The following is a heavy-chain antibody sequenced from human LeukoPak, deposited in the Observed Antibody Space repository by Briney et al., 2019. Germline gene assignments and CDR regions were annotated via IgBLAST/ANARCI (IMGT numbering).Heavy chain of an antibody. V-gene: IGHV1-8*01. D-gene: IGHD3-9*01. CDR1: AYTYTSYD. CDR3: ARIYYDILTGYRRFDP. Sequence: ASVKVSCKPSAYTYTSYDITGVRQATGQGLGWMGWMNLKSGNTGYAQKYQGRVTMTRNTSISTAYMELSSLRSEDTAVYYCARIYYDILTGYRRFDPWGQGTLVTVSS. CDR2: MNLKSGNT. J-gene: IGHJ5*02.